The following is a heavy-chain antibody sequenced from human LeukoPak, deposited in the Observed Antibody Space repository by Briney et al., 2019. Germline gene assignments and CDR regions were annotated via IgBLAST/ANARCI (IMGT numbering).Heavy chain of an antibody. D-gene: IGHD3-9*01. CDR2: IYYSGST. V-gene: IGHV4-30-4*08. J-gene: IGHJ4*02. Sequence: SETLSLTCAVYGGSFSGYYWSWIRQPPGKGLEWIGYIYYSGSTYYNPSLKSRVTISVDTSKNQFSLKLSSVTAADTAVYYCARAEVPYYDILTGYYFDYWGQGTLVTVSS. CDR3: ARAEVPYYDILTGYYFDY. CDR1: GGSFSGYY.